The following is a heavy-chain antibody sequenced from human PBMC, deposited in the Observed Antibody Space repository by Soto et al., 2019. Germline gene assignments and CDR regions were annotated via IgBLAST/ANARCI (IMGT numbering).Heavy chain of an antibody. J-gene: IGHJ5*02. V-gene: IGHV4-39*01. Sequence: SETLSLTCTVSGGSISSSSYCWGWIRQPPGKGLEWIGSIYYSGSTYYNPSLKSRVTISVDTSKNQFSLKLSSVTAADTAVYYCARLGGSGSYYWFDPWGQGTLVTVSS. CDR1: GGSISSSSYC. CDR2: IYYSGST. CDR3: ARLGGSGSYYWFDP. D-gene: IGHD1-26*01.